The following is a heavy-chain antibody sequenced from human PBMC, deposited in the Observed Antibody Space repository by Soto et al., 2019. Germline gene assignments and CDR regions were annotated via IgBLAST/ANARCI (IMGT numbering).Heavy chain of an antibody. CDR3: ARGYNWNDEFDY. J-gene: IGHJ4*02. Sequence: SETLSLTCAVYGGSLSGYYWSWIRQPPGKGLEWIGEINHSGSTNYNPSLKSRVTISVDTSKNQFSLKLSSVTAADTAVYYCARGYNWNDEFDYWGQGTLVTVSS. CDR2: INHSGST. V-gene: IGHV4-34*01. D-gene: IGHD1-1*01. CDR1: GGSLSGYY.